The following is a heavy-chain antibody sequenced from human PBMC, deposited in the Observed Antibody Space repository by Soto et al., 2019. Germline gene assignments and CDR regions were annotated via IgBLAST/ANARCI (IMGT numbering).Heavy chain of an antibody. V-gene: IGHV4-59*01. Sequence: SETLSLTCTVSGSSISSYYWSWIRQPPGKGLEWIGYIYYSGSTNYNPSLKSRVTISVDTSKNQFSLKLSSVTAADTAVYYCARGVGATWAYYYYGMDVWGQGTTVTVSS. J-gene: IGHJ6*02. CDR2: IYYSGST. D-gene: IGHD1-26*01. CDR1: GSSISSYY. CDR3: ARGVGATWAYYYYGMDV.